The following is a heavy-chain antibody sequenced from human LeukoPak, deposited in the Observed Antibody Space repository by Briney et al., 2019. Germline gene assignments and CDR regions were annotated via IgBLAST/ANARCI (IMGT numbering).Heavy chain of an antibody. CDR1: GFTFSSYW. V-gene: IGHV3-74*01. CDR2: INSDGSST. Sequence: PGGSLRLSCAASGFTFSSYWMHWVRQAPGKGLVWVSRINSDGSSTSYADSVKGRFTISRDNSKNTLFLQMNTLRVDDTAVYYCATLPSYYYESSPSTNYWGQGTLVTVSS. CDR3: ATLPSYYYESSPSTNY. D-gene: IGHD3-22*01. J-gene: IGHJ4*02.